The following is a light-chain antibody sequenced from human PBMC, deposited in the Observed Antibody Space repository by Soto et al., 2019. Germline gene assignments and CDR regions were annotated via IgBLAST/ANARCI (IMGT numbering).Light chain of an antibody. V-gene: IGKV1-5*03. J-gene: IGKJ1*01. CDR3: QHYISYPWT. Sequence: DIQMTQSPSTLSASVGDRVTITCRASQTIRNWLAWYQHKPGQAPKLLISKASSLESGVPSRFSGSGSGTEFTLTISSLQPDDFANYYCQHYISYPWTFGQGTKVEIK. CDR2: KAS. CDR1: QTIRNW.